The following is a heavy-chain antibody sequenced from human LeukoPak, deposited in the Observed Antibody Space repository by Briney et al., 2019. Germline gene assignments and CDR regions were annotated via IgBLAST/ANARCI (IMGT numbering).Heavy chain of an antibody. CDR3: ARGSRLGGYPDY. V-gene: IGHV4-39*07. D-gene: IGHD1-26*01. J-gene: IGHJ4*02. Sequence: SETLSLTCTVSGGPISSNSYYWAWIGQPPGKALGWLGSIYYSGSTYYNPSLKSRVTISVDRSKNQFSLKLSSVTAADTAVYYCARGSRLGGYPDYWGQGTLVTVSS. CDR2: IYYSGST. CDR1: GGPISSNSYY.